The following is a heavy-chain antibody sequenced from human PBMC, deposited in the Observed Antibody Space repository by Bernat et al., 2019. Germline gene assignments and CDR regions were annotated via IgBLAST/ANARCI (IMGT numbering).Heavy chain of an antibody. CDR2: IKSKPDGGTT. CDR3: SSGGYCFDD. CDR1: GFTFSNAW. J-gene: IGHJ4*02. D-gene: IGHD3-16*01. Sequence: VQLVESGGGLVKPGGSLRLSCAASGFTFSNAWMNWVRQAPGKGLEWVGLIKSKPDGGTTDYAAPVKGRITISRDKSKNTVYLQMNSLTTEETDVYYCSSGGYCFDDWGQGTLVTVSA. V-gene: IGHV3-15*07.